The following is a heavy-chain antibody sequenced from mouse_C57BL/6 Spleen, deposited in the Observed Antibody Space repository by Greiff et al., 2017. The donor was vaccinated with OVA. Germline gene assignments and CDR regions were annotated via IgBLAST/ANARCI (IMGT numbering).Heavy chain of an antibody. CDR3: ASAPSFAY. D-gene: IGHD6-1*01. Sequence: QVQLKESGPELVKPGASVKISCKASGYSFTSYYIHWVKQRPGQGLEWIGWIYPGSGNTKYNETFKGKATLTADTSSSTAYMQLSSLTSKDSAVYYCASAPSFAYWGQGTLVTVSA. J-gene: IGHJ3*01. V-gene: IGHV1-66*01. CDR1: GYSFTSYY. CDR2: IYPGSGNT.